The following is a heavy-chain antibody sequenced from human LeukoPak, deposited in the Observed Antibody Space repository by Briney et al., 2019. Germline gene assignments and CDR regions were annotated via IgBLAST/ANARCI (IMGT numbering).Heavy chain of an antibody. CDR3: ARDSSRGDYYYGMDV. D-gene: IGHD4-17*01. CDR1: GYIFTSYG. Sequence: ASVNVSCKASGYIFTSYGISWVRQAPGQGLEWMGWISAYNGNTNYPQNLQGRVTMTTDSSTSTAYMELRYLRSDDTAVYYCARDSSRGDYYYGMDVWGQGTTVTVSS. CDR2: ISAYNGNT. J-gene: IGHJ6*02. V-gene: IGHV1-18*01.